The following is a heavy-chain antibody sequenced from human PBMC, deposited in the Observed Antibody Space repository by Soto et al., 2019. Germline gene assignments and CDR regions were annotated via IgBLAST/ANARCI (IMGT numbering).Heavy chain of an antibody. CDR3: ARVGDGRGIPLND. V-gene: IGHV3-30-3*01. CDR2: ISYDGSNK. J-gene: IGHJ4*02. CDR1: GFTFSSYA. D-gene: IGHD5-12*01. Sequence: QVQLVESGGGVVQPGRSLRLSCAASGFTFSSYAMHWVRQAPGKGLEWVAVISYDGSNKYYADSVKGRFTISRDNSKNTLYLQMNSLRAEDTAVYYCARVGDGRGIPLNDWGQGTLVTVSS.